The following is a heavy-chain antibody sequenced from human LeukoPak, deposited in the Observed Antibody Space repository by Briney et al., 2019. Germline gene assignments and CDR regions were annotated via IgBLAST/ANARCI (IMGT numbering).Heavy chain of an antibody. CDR2: FDPEDGET. CDR3: AMDGVGATSDAFDI. D-gene: IGHD1-26*01. CDR1: GYTLTELS. V-gene: IGHV1-24*01. Sequence: ASVKVSCKVSGYTLTELSMHWVRQAPGKGLEWMGGFDPEDGETIYAQKFQGRVTMTEDTSTDTAYMELSSLRSEDTAVYYCAMDGVGATSDAFDIWGQGTMVTVSS. J-gene: IGHJ3*02.